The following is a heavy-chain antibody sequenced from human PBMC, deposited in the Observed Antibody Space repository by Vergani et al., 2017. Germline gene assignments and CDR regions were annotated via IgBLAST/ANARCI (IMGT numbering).Heavy chain of an antibody. D-gene: IGHD3-22*01. CDR1: GGSISSSSYY. Sequence: QLQLQESGPGLVKPSETLSLTCTVSGGSISSSSYYWGWIRQPPGKGLEWIGSIYYSGRTYYNPSLKSRVTISVDTSKNQFSLKLSSVTAADTAVYYCARDRMIVVVITPKAPDAFDIWGQGTMVTVSS. J-gene: IGHJ3*02. CDR2: IYYSGRT. CDR3: ARDRMIVVVITPKAPDAFDI. V-gene: IGHV4-39*07.